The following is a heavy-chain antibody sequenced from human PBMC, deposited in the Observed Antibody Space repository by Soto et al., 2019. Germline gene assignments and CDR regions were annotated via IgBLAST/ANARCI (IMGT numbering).Heavy chain of an antibody. J-gene: IGHJ4*02. CDR1: GFTFSLYS. Sequence: GGSLRLSCAASGFTFSLYSMIWVRQAPGKGLEGVSSITSSSSYIYYEYSLKVRFTISRDNAKNYLFLQLDSLRAEDTAVYFCVRARSNDSRPDXWGQVTLVTVSX. D-gene: IGHD3-22*01. CDR2: ITSSSSYI. CDR3: VRARSNDSRPDX. V-gene: IGHV3-21*01.